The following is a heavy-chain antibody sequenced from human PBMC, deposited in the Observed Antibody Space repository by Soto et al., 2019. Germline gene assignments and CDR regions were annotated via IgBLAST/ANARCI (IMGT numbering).Heavy chain of an antibody. D-gene: IGHD3-10*01. Sequence: ASVKVSCKASGYTFTSYDINWVRQATGQGLEWMGWMNPNSGNTGYAQKFQGRVTMTRNTSISTAYMELSSLRSEDTAVYYCARNRGAMGFGELLTDHYYYMDVWGKGTTVTVSS. J-gene: IGHJ6*03. CDR1: GYTFTSYD. CDR2: MNPNSGNT. CDR3: ARNRGAMGFGELLTDHYYYMDV. V-gene: IGHV1-8*01.